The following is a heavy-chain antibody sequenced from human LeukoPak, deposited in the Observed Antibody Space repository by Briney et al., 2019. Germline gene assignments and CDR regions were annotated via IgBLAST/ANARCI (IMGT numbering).Heavy chain of an antibody. D-gene: IGHD5-24*01. V-gene: IGHV3-21*01. CDR3: AGEGARWLPTDS. CDR1: GFTFSSYS. CDR2: ISSSSSYI. J-gene: IGHJ4*02. Sequence: GGSLMLSCSASGFTFSSYSMDWVRQAPGKGLEWVSSISSSSSYIYYADSVKGRFTISRDNAKTSLYLQMNSLRAEDTAVYYCAGEGARWLPTDSWGQGKLVTV.